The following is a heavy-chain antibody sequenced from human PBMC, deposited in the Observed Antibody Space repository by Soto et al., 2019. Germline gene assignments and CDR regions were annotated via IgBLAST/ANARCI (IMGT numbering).Heavy chain of an antibody. CDR1: GFTFSSYA. D-gene: IGHD5-12*01. CDR2: ISYDGSNK. Sequence: GGSLRLSCAASGFTFSSYAMHWVRQAPGKGLEWVAVISYDGSNKYYADSVKGRFTISRDNSKNTLYLQMNSLRAEDTAVYYCARDNTPGDIVLGPLNYYGMDVWGQGTTVTVSS. CDR3: ARDNTPGDIVLGPLNYYGMDV. V-gene: IGHV3-30-3*01. J-gene: IGHJ6*02.